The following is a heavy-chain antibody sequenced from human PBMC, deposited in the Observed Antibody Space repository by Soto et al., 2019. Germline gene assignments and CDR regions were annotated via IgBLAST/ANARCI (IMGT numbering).Heavy chain of an antibody. D-gene: IGHD6-13*01. CDR1: GFTFSSYS. Sequence: EVQLVESGGGLVQPGGSLRLSCAASGFTFSSYSMNWVRQAPGKGLEWVSYISSSSSTIYYADSVKGRFTISRDNAKNSLYLQMNSLRDEDTAVYYCARGGYSNYYYGMDVWGQGTTVTVSS. CDR3: ARGGYSNYYYGMDV. V-gene: IGHV3-48*02. CDR2: ISSSSSTI. J-gene: IGHJ6*02.